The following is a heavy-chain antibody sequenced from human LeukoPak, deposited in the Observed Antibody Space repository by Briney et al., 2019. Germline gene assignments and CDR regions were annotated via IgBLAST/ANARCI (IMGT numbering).Heavy chain of an antibody. CDR2: ISSNGGST. D-gene: IGHD5-12*01. J-gene: IGHJ3*02. V-gene: IGHV3-64D*06. CDR3: VKVYQAYSGYDQQTAFDI. Sequence: PGGSLRLTCSASGFTFSSYAMHWVRQARAKELEYVSAISSNGGSTYYADSVKGRFTISRDNSKNTLYLQMSSLRAEDTAVYYCVKVYQAYSGYDQQTAFDIWGQGTMVTVS. CDR1: GFTFSSYA.